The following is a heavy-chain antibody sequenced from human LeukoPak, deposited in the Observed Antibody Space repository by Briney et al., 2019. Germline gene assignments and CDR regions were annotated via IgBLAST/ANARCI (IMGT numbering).Heavy chain of an antibody. D-gene: IGHD3-22*01. CDR1: GGSFSGYY. Sequence: SETLSLTCAVYGGSFSGYYWSWIRPPPGKGLEWIGEINHSGSTNYNPSLKSRVTISVDTSKNQFSLRLSSVTAADTAVYYCARATYYYDSSGYYPLNWFDPWGQGTLVTVSS. CDR3: ARATYYYDSSGYYPLNWFDP. J-gene: IGHJ5*02. V-gene: IGHV4-34*01. CDR2: INHSGST.